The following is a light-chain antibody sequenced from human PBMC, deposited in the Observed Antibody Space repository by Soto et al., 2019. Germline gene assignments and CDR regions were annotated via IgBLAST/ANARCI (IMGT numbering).Light chain of an antibody. CDR1: QSVSSNY. V-gene: IGKV3-20*01. CDR2: GAS. J-gene: IGKJ1*01. Sequence: ETVLTQSPCTLCLAGGESSTRWWRASQSVSSNYLAWYQQKPGQAPRLLIYGASSRATGIPDRFSGSGSGTDFTLTISRLEPEDFAVYYCQQYGSSPWTFGQGTKVDIK. CDR3: QQYGSSPWT.